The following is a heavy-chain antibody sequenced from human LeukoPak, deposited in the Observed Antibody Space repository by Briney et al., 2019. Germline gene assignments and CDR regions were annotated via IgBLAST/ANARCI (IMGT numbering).Heavy chain of an antibody. CDR3: AKDLITMVRGSPMDV. CDR1: GFTFTSYG. V-gene: IGHV3-21*01. Sequence: AGGSLRLSCTASGFTFTSYGMNWVRQAPGKGLEWVSFIDTSGSYIYYGDSLKGRVTISRDDSTNTLYLQLTSLRAEDTAVYYCAKDLITMVRGSPMDVWGRGTTVTVS. D-gene: IGHD3-10*01. CDR2: IDTSGSYI. J-gene: IGHJ6*02.